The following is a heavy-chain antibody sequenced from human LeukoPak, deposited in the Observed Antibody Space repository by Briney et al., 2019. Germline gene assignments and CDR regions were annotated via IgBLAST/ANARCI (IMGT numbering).Heavy chain of an antibody. CDR3: ARVTAVVPDAFDI. J-gene: IGHJ3*02. CDR1: GFTVSSNY. D-gene: IGHD6-19*01. V-gene: IGHV3-53*01. CDR2: IYSGGST. Sequence: GGSLRLSCAASGFTVSSNYMSWVRQAPGKGLEWVSVIYSGGSTYYADSVKGRFTISRDNSKNTLYLQMNSLGAEDTAVYYCARVTAVVPDAFDIWGQGTMVTVSS.